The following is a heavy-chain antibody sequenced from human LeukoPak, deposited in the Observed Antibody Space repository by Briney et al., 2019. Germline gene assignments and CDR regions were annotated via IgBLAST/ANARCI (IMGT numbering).Heavy chain of an antibody. J-gene: IGHJ4*02. CDR1: GGTFRSNA. CDR3: ARALDDSSGYYFDY. V-gene: IGHV1-69*13. Sequence: ASVKVSCKASGGTFRSNAISWVRQAPGQGLEWMGGIIPIFGTANYAQKFQGRVTITADESTSTAYMELSSLRSEDTAVYYCARALDDSSGYYFDYWGQGTLVTVSS. CDR2: IIPIFGTA. D-gene: IGHD3-22*01.